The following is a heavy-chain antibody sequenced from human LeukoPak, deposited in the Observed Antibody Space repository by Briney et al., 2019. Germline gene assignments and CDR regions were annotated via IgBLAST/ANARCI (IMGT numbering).Heavy chain of an antibody. CDR1: GGTFSSYA. Sequence: ASVKVSCKASGGTFSSYAISWVRQAPGQGLEWMGGIIPIFGTANYAQKFQGRVTITTDESTSTAYMELSSLRSEDTAVYYCARGGVPGYLPKRYINWFDPWGQGTLVTVSS. V-gene: IGHV1-69*05. D-gene: IGHD5-18*01. CDR3: ARGGVPGYLPKRYINWFDP. J-gene: IGHJ5*02. CDR2: IIPIFGTA.